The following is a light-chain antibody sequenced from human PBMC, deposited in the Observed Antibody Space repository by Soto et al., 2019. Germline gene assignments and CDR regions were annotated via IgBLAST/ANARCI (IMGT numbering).Light chain of an antibody. Sequence: IQLTQSPSTLPASVGDRVTITCRASQSISTWWAWYHQKPATAPKLLIYHDSTLESGVPSRFSGRGSGTEFTLTISGLQPDDFATYYCQQYMSYSFGQGTKVDIK. J-gene: IGKJ1*01. CDR1: QSISTW. CDR2: HDS. V-gene: IGKV1-5*01. CDR3: QQYMSYS.